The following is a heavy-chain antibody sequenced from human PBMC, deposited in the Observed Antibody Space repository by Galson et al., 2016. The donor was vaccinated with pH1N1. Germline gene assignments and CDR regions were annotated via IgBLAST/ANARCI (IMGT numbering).Heavy chain of an antibody. J-gene: IGHJ4*02. Sequence: SLRLSCAGSGFTFSGYSMDWVRQAPGRGPEWISYINRRGTSTIYSESVKGRFTVSRDNGQNSLYLEMNTLRVEDTAVYYCARDLSGFTYGYMSSYFDLWGQGALVIVSP. CDR3: ARDLSGFTYGYMSSYFDL. CDR1: GFTFSGYS. V-gene: IGHV3-48*04. CDR2: INRRGTST. D-gene: IGHD5-18*01.